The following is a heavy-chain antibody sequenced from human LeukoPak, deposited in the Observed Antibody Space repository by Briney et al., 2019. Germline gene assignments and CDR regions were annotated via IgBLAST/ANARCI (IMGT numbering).Heavy chain of an antibody. CDR2: INPSGGST. V-gene: IGHV1-46*01. D-gene: IGHD3-22*01. Sequence: ASVKVSCKASGYTFTSYYMHWVRQAPGQGLEWMGIINPSGGSTSYAQKFQGRVTMTRDMSTSTVYMELSSLRSEDTAIYYCATGSHVRVYDSSAYYGHYWGQGTLVTVSS. CDR3: ATGSHVRVYDSSAYYGHY. J-gene: IGHJ4*02. CDR1: GYTFTSYY.